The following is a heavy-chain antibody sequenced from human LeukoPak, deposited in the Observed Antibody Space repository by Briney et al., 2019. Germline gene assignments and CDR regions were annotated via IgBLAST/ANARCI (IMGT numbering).Heavy chain of an antibody. CDR1: GFTFSSYS. J-gene: IGHJ4*02. Sequence: GGSLRLSCAASGFTFSSYSMNWVRQAPGKGLEWVSYISSSSSTIYYADSVKGRFTISRDNAKNSLYLQMNSLRAEDTAIYFCAREDDWNYEDYWGQGTLVTVSS. V-gene: IGHV3-48*04. CDR3: AREDDWNYEDY. CDR2: ISSSSSTI. D-gene: IGHD1-7*01.